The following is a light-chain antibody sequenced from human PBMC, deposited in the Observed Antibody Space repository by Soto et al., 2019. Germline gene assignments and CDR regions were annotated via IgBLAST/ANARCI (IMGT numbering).Light chain of an antibody. CDR2: EVN. Sequence: QSALTQPASVSGSPGQSITISCTGTISDVGGYDYVSWYRHHPGKAPKLIIYEVNKRPSGVSNRFSGSKSANTASLTISGLQAEDEADYYCSSYTGTSTLYVFGGGTQLTVL. V-gene: IGLV2-14*01. CDR3: SSYTGTSTLYV. CDR1: ISDVGGYDY. J-gene: IGLJ3*02.